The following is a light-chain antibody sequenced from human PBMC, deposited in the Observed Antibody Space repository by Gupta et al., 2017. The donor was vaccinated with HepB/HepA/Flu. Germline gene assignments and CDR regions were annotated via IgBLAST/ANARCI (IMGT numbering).Light chain of an antibody. CDR2: AAS. V-gene: IGKV1-39*01. CDR1: QRISSY. CDR3: QQRDSTPIT. Sequence: DIQMTQSPSSLSASVGDRVTITCRASQRISSYLNWYQQKPGKAPKLLIYAASRVQSGVPSRFSGSGSGTDFTLTISRLQPEDFATYYCQQRDSTPITFGGGTKVEIK. J-gene: IGKJ4*01.